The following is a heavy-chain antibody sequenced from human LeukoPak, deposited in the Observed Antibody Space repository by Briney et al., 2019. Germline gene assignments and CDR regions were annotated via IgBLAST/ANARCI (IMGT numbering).Heavy chain of an antibody. CDR1: GFTFSSYA. D-gene: IGHD6-6*01. CDR2: ISGSGGST. CDR3: ATFPRIAARHLYYFDY. J-gene: IGHJ4*02. V-gene: IGHV3-23*01. Sequence: EGSLRLSCAASGFTFSSYAMSWVRQAPGKGLEWVSAISGSGGSTYYADSVKGRFTISRDNSKNTLYLQMNSLRAEDTAVYYCATFPRIAARHLYYFDYWGQGTLVTVSS.